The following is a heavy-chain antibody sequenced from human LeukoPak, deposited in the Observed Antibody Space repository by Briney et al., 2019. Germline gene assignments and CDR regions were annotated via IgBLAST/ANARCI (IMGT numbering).Heavy chain of an antibody. CDR2: INQDGSEK. Sequence: GGSLRLSCAASEFTFSSYWMTWVRQAPGKGLEWVANINQDGSEKYYVDSVEGRFTISRDNAKNSLYLQMNSLRAEGTAVYYCVRAREAYYNVFPDYWGQGALVTVSS. V-gene: IGHV3-7*01. CDR1: EFTFSSYW. D-gene: IGHD3-10*01. J-gene: IGHJ4*02. CDR3: VRAREAYYNVFPDY.